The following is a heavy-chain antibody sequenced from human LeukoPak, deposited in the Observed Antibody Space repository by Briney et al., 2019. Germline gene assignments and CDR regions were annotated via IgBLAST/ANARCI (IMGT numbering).Heavy chain of an antibody. V-gene: IGHV3-21*04. Sequence: GGSLRLSCAASGFTFSSYTMNWVRQAPGKGLEWVSSISSSSSFIYYADSVKGRFTISRDNAKDSLYLQMNSLRAEDTAVYYCAKDRGPYYDFWSGYYYYFDYWGQGTLVTVSS. CDR3: AKDRGPYYDFWSGYYYYFDY. CDR2: ISSSSSFI. J-gene: IGHJ4*02. CDR1: GFTFSSYT. D-gene: IGHD3-3*01.